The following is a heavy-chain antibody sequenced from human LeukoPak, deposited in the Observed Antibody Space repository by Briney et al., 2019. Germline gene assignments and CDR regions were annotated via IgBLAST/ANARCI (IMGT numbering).Heavy chain of an antibody. Sequence: PGGSLRLSCAASGFTFSSYSMNWVRQAPGKGLEWVSSISSSSSYIYYADSVKGRFTISRDNAKNSLYLQMNSLRAEDTAVYYCARLAGWELRSLDYWGQGTLVTVSS. CDR1: GFTFSSYS. V-gene: IGHV3-21*01. J-gene: IGHJ4*02. D-gene: IGHD1-26*01. CDR3: ARLAGWELRSLDY. CDR2: ISSSSSYI.